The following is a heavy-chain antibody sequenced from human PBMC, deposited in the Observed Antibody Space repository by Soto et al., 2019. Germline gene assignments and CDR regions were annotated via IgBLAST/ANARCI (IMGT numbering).Heavy chain of an antibody. CDR2: IYWDDDK. Sequence: QITLKESGPTLVKPTQTLTLTCTFSGFSLATSGVGVGWIRQPPGKALEWLALIYWDDDKRYSPSLKSRLTVTKDTSKNQVVLTMTNIDPVDTATYYCAHRVPANGFDYWGQGTLVTVSS. V-gene: IGHV2-5*02. J-gene: IGHJ4*02. D-gene: IGHD1-1*01. CDR1: GFSLATSGVG. CDR3: AHRVPANGFDY.